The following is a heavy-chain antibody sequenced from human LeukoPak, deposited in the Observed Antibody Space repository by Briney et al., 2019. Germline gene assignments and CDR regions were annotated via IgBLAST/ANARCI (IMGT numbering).Heavy chain of an antibody. CDR2: MNPNSGNT. CDR3: ARGNGGGSYYYYYYYMDV. CDR1: GGTFNTDA. D-gene: IGHD1-26*01. J-gene: IGHJ6*03. V-gene: IGHV1-8*03. Sequence: ASVKVSCKASGGTFNTDAINWVRQATGQGLEWMGWMNPNSGNTGYAQKFQGRVTITRNTSISTAYMELSSLRSEDTAVYYCARGNGGGSYYYYYYYMDVWGKGTTVTVSS.